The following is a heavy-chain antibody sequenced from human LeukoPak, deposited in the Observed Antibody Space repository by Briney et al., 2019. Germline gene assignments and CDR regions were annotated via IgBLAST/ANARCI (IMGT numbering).Heavy chain of an antibody. J-gene: IGHJ4*02. CDR2: ISSSSSYI. Sequence: PGGSLRLSCAAFGFTFSSYSMNWVRQAPGKGLEWVSSISSSSSYIYYADSVKGRFTISRDNAKNSLYLQMNSLRAEDTAVYYCARVGYYDSSSIDYWGQGTRVTVSS. CDR3: ARVGYYDSSSIDY. CDR1: GFTFSSYS. V-gene: IGHV3-21*01. D-gene: IGHD3-22*01.